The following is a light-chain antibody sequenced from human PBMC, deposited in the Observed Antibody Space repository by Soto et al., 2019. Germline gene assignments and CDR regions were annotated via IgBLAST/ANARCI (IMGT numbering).Light chain of an antibody. J-gene: IGLJ3*02. Sequence: QSVLTQLPSLSGSPGQRVTISCTGSSSNIGAGYNVHWYQQLPGTAPKLLIYGNSNRPSGVPDRFSGSKSGTSASLAITGLQAEDEADYYCQSYDSSLSGWVFGGGTQLTVL. CDR3: QSYDSSLSGWV. CDR2: GNS. V-gene: IGLV1-40*01. CDR1: SSNIGAGYN.